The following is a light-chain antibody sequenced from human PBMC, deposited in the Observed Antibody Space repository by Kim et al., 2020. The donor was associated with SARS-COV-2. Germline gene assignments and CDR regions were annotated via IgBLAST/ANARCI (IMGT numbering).Light chain of an antibody. Sequence: QSVLTQPPSVSGAPGQRVTISCTGSISNIGAGYDVHWYQQLPATAPKRLIYGNSNRPSGVPDRFSGSKSDTSASLAITGLQAEDEADYYCQSYDNSLSGYVFGSGTKVTVL. V-gene: IGLV1-40*01. J-gene: IGLJ1*01. CDR3: QSYDNSLSGYV. CDR1: ISNIGAGYD. CDR2: GNS.